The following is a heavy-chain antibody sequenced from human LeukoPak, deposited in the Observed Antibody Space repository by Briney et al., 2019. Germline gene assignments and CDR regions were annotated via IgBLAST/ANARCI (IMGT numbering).Heavy chain of an antibody. Sequence: ASETLSLTCAVSGGSISSGNWWSWVRQPPGKGLEWIGEIYHSGSTNYNPSLKSRVTISIDKSKNQFSLKLKSVTAADTAVYYCARGGHYYDSSGYYDLPFDYWGQGTLVTVSS. CDR3: ARGGHYYDSSGYYDLPFDY. CDR2: IYHSGST. CDR1: GGSISSGNW. D-gene: IGHD3-22*01. J-gene: IGHJ4*02. V-gene: IGHV4-4*02.